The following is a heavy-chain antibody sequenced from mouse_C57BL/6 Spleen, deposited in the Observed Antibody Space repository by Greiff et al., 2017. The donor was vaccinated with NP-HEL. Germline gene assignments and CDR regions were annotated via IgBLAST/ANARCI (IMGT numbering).Heavy chain of an antibody. CDR2: IHPNSGST. CDR1: GYTFTSYW. CDR3: ARSAYYYGSFAY. J-gene: IGHJ3*01. Sequence: VQLQQPGAELVKPGASVKLSCKASGYTFTSYWMHWVKQRPGQGLEWIGMIHPNSGSTNYNEKFKSKATLTVDKSSSTAYMQLSSLTSEDSAVYYCARSAYYYGSFAYWGQGTLVTVSA. V-gene: IGHV1-64*01. D-gene: IGHD1-1*01.